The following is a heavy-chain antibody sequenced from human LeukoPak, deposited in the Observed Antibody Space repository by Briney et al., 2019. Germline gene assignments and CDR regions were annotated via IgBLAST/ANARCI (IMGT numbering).Heavy chain of an antibody. Sequence: GESLKISCKGSGYSFTSYWIGWARQMPGKGLEWMGIIYPGDSDTRYSPSFQGQVTISADKSISTAYLQWSSLKASDTAMYYCARCSSTSCYGSNPFDYWGQGTLVTVSS. V-gene: IGHV5-51*01. D-gene: IGHD2-2*01. CDR2: IYPGDSDT. CDR3: ARCSSTSCYGSNPFDY. J-gene: IGHJ4*02. CDR1: GYSFTSYW.